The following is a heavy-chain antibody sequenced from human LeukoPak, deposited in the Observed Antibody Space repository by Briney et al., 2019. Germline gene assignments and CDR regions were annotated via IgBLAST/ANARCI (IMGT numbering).Heavy chain of an antibody. J-gene: IGHJ5*02. V-gene: IGHV4-4*07. CDR2: IYTSGST. CDR3: ARSGYYGSGSYYNRFDP. Sequence: SETLSLTCTVSGGSISSYYWSWIRQPAGKGLEWIGRIYTSGSTNYNPSLKSRVTMSVDTSKNQFSLKLSSVTAADTAMYYCARSGYYGSGSYYNRFDPWGQGTLVTVSS. D-gene: IGHD3-10*01. CDR1: GGSISSYY.